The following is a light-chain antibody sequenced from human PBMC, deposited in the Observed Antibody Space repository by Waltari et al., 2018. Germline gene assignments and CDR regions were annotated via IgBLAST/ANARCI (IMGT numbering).Light chain of an antibody. V-gene: IGKV3-11*01. CDR1: QSVSTF. CDR3: QQRANWPPLT. J-gene: IGKJ4*01. Sequence: EIVLTQSPATLSLSPGERATLYCMASQSVSTFLAWYQQKPGQAPRLLIYHASNRATGIPARFSGSGSGTDFTLTISSLEPEDFAVYYCQQRANWPPLTFGGGTKVEI. CDR2: HAS.